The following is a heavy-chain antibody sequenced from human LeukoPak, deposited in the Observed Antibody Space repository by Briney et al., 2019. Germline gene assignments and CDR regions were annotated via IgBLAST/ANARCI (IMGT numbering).Heavy chain of an antibody. V-gene: IGHV3-73*01. J-gene: IGHJ4*02. CDR2: IRSKANSYAT. D-gene: IGHD3-10*01. CDR1: GFTFSGSA. CDR3: TRLFGSGSYG. Sequence: RGSLRLSCAASGFTFSGSAMHWVRQASGKGLEWVGRIRSKANSYATAYAASVKGRFTISRDDSKNTAYLQMNSLKTEDTAVYYCTRLFGSGSYGWGQGTLVTVSS.